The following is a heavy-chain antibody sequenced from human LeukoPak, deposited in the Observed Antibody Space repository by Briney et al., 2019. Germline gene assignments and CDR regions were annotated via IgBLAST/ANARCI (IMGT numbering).Heavy chain of an antibody. J-gene: IGHJ4*02. V-gene: IGHV4-59*01. D-gene: IGHD5-18*01. CDR3: ARSGIQLWSSFGY. Sequence: PSETLSLTCTVSGGSISSYYWSWIRQPPGKGLEWIGYIYYSGSTNYNPSLKSRVTISVDTSKNQFSLKLSSVTAADTAVYYCARSGIQLWSSFGYWGQGTLVTVSS. CDR1: GGSISSYY. CDR2: IYYSGST.